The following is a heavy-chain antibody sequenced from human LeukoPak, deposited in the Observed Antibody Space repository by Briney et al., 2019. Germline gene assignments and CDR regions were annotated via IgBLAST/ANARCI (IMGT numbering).Heavy chain of an antibody. V-gene: IGHV4-59*12. Sequence: PSETLSLTCTVSGGSISSYYWSWIRQPPGKGLEWIGYIYYSGSTNYNPSLKSRVTISVDRSKNQFSLKLSSVTAADTAVYYCARGARDYYDILTGHDAFDIWGQGTMVTVSS. CDR3: ARGARDYYDILTGHDAFDI. CDR1: GGSISSYY. CDR2: IYYSGST. D-gene: IGHD3-9*01. J-gene: IGHJ3*02.